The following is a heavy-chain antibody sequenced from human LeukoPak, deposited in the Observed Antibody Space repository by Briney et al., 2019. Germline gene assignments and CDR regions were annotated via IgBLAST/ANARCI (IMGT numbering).Heavy chain of an antibody. J-gene: IGHJ4*02. V-gene: IGHV3-23*01. D-gene: IGHD3-16*01. CDR2: ISGSGGDT. CDR1: GFTFSSYA. CDR3: ARGFDY. Sequence: QPGGSLRLSCAASGFTFSSYAMTWVRQAPGKGLEWVSTISGSGGDTYYADSVKGRFTISRDNFKNTMNLQMKSLRAEDTAVYYCARGFDYWGQGTLVTVSS.